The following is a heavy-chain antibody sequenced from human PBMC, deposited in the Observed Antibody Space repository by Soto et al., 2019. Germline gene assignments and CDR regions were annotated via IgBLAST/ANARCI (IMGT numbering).Heavy chain of an antibody. Sequence: APVKVSCKASGYTFTSYGISWVRQAPGQGLEWMGWISAYNGNTNYAQKLQGRVTMTTDTSTSTAYMELRSLRSDDTAVYYCARLIAYYDILTGYSNYYYYGMDVWGQGTTVTVSS. D-gene: IGHD3-9*01. CDR3: ARLIAYYDILTGYSNYYYYGMDV. V-gene: IGHV1-18*01. CDR2: ISAYNGNT. CDR1: GYTFTSYG. J-gene: IGHJ6*02.